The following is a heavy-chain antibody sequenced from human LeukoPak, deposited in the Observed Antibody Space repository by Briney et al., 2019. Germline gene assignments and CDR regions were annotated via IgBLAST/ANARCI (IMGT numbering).Heavy chain of an antibody. V-gene: IGHV4-39*07. CDR3: AGRDSSSWFDY. CDR1: GGSISSSSYY. CDR2: IYYSGST. Sequence: SETLSLTCTVSGGSISSSSYYWGWIRQPPGKGLEWIGSIYYSGSTNYNPSLKSRVTISVDTSKNQFSLKLSSVTAADTAVYYCAGRDSSSWFDYWGQGTLVTVSS. J-gene: IGHJ5*01. D-gene: IGHD6-13*01.